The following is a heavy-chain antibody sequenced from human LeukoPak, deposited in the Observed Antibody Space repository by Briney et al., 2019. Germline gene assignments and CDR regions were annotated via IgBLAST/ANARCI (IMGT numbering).Heavy chain of an antibody. D-gene: IGHD3-22*01. CDR2: ISGSGGST. CDR1: GFTFSSYA. J-gene: IGHJ4*02. V-gene: IGHV3-23*01. Sequence: GGSLRLSCAASGFTFSSYAMSWVRQAPGKGLEWVSAISGSGGSTYYADSVKGRFTISRDNSKNTLYLQMNSLGAEDTAVYYCARDPHFYDSSAYDYWGQGTLVTVPS. CDR3: ARDPHFYDSSAYDY.